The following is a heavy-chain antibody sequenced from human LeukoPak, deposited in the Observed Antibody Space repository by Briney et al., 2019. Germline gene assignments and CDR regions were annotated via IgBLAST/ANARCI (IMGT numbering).Heavy chain of an antibody. CDR1: GFTFSSYS. CDR2: ISSSSSYI. Sequence: GGSLRLSCAASGFTFSSYSMNWVRQAPGKGLEWVSSISSSSSYIYYADSVKGRFTISRDNAKNSLYLQMNSLRAEDTAVYYCARDPVVVPAAMLDSPNWFDPWGQGTLVTVSS. J-gene: IGHJ5*02. D-gene: IGHD2-2*01. CDR3: ARDPVVVPAAMLDSPNWFDP. V-gene: IGHV3-21*01.